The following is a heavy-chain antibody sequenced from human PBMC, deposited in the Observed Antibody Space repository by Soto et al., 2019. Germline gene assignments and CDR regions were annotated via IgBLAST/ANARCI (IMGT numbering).Heavy chain of an antibody. CDR2: IDPSDSYT. CDR3: ARVSSGSYPYFDN. Sequence: PGESLKISCKAAGHSFTDYWISWVRQMPGKGLEWMARIDPSDSYTNYSPSFQGQVTIAADKSISTAYVQWSSLKASDTAMYYCARVSSGSYPYFDNWGQGTLVTVSS. D-gene: IGHD3-16*02. V-gene: IGHV5-10-1*04. CDR1: GHSFTDYW. J-gene: IGHJ4*02.